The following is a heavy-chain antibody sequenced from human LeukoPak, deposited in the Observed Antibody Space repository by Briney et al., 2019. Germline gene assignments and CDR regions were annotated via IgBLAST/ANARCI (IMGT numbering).Heavy chain of an antibody. Sequence: GGSLRLSCAASGFIFSSYAMGWVRRAPGKGLEWVSGISGSGGATHYVDSVKGRFTISRDNSKNTLHLQMNSLRVEDTALCYCAKVYSSTWHLDTFDIWGQGTMVTVSS. V-gene: IGHV3-23*01. CDR1: GFIFSSYA. CDR2: ISGSGGAT. J-gene: IGHJ3*02. D-gene: IGHD6-13*01. CDR3: AKVYSSTWHLDTFDI.